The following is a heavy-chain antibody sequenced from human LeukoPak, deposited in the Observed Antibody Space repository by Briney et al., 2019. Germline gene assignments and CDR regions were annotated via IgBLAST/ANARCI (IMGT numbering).Heavy chain of an antibody. J-gene: IGHJ4*02. D-gene: IGHD3-22*01. CDR2: IWYDGSNK. CDR1: GFTFSSYG. CDR3: ARGRGSYDSSGYYYAWY. Sequence: AGGSLRLSCAASGFTFSSYGMHWVRQAPGKGLEWVAVIWYDGSNKYYADSVKGRFTISRDNSKNTLYLQMNSLRAEDTAVYYCARGRGSYDSSGYYYAWYWGQGTLVTVSS. V-gene: IGHV3-33*01.